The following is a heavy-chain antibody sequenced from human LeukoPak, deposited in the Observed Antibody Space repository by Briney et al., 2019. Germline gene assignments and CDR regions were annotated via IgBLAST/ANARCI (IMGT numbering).Heavy chain of an antibody. Sequence: ASVKVSCKASGYTFTSYGISWVRQAPGQGLEWMGWISAYNGNTNYAQKLQGRVTMTTDTPTSTAYMELRSLRSDDTAVYYCVRGGKGYCSSTSCYAPYYFDYWGQGTLVTVSS. CDR3: VRGGKGYCSSTSCYAPYYFDY. J-gene: IGHJ4*02. D-gene: IGHD2-2*01. CDR1: GYTFTSYG. V-gene: IGHV1-18*01. CDR2: ISAYNGNT.